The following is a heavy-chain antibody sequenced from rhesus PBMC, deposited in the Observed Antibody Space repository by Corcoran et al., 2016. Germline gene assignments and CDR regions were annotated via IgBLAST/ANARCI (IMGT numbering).Heavy chain of an antibody. J-gene: IGHJ4*01. CDR3: ATEYCTGSGCYGYVDD. V-gene: IGHV1-111*02. CDR1: GYTFTDYY. Sequence: EVQLVQSGAEVKKPGASVKISCKASGYTFTDYYLHWVRQAPGKWLDWMGRVDPEDGEAIQPQKFQERGTITAYTSTDKADRELSSLRSEDTAVYYGATEYCTGSGCYGYVDDWGQGVLVTVSS. D-gene: IGHD2-21*01. CDR2: VDPEDGEA.